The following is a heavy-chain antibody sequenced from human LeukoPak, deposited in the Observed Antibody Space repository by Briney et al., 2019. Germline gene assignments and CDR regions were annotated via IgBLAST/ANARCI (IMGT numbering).Heavy chain of an antibody. CDR2: ISYDGSNK. V-gene: IGHV3-30*03. D-gene: IGHD1-14*01. Sequence: GGSLRLSCAASGFTFSSYGMHWVRQAPDKGLEWVAVISYDGSNKYYADSVKGRFTISRDNSKNTLYLQMNSLRAEDTAVYYCVGLTIPDYWGQGTLVTVSS. CDR3: VGLTIPDY. CDR1: GFTFSSYG. J-gene: IGHJ4*02.